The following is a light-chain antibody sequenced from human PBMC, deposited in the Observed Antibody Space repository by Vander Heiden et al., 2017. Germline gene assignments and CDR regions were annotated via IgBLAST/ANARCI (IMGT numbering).Light chain of an antibody. CDR3: SSYTSSSTLYV. CDR1: SSDVGGYNY. V-gene: IGLV2-14*01. Sequence: QSALTHPASVSGSPGQSITLSCTGTSSDVGGYNYVSWYQQHPGKAPKLMIYDVSNRPSGVSNRFSGSKSGNTASLTISGLQAEDEADYYCSSYTSSSTLYVFGTGTKVTVL. CDR2: DVS. J-gene: IGLJ1*01.